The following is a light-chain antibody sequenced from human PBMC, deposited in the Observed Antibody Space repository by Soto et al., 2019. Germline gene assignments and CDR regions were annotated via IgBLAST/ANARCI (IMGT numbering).Light chain of an antibody. Sequence: DIVMTQSPLSLPVTPGEPASISCRSSQSLLHSNGYNYLDWYLQKPGQSPQLLIYLGSNRASRVPDRFSGSGSGTDFTLKISRVEAEDVGVYYCMQALQTPCTFGQGTKLEIK. V-gene: IGKV2-28*01. CDR2: LGS. J-gene: IGKJ2*02. CDR1: QSLLHSNGYNY. CDR3: MQALQTPCT.